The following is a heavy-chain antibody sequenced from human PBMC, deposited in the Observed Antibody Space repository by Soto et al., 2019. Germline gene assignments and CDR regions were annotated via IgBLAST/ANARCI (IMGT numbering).Heavy chain of an antibody. Sequence: ASVKVSCKVSGYTLTELSMHWVRQAPGKGLEWMGGFDPEDGETIYAQKFQGRVTMTEDTSTDTAYMELSSLRSEDTAVYYCATDTRAAAGPSPDYWGQGTLVTVSS. CDR3: ATDTRAAAGPSPDY. CDR2: FDPEDGET. V-gene: IGHV1-24*01. J-gene: IGHJ4*02. D-gene: IGHD6-13*01. CDR1: GYTLTELS.